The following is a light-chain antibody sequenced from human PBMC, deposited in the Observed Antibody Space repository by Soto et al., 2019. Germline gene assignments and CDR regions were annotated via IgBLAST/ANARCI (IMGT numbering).Light chain of an antibody. V-gene: IGKV3-20*01. Sequence: ESVSTQSPGTLSLSPGERVALSCRASQSLSSTYLAWYQQKPGQAPRLLMYGTSRRPTGIPDRFSGSGSGTDFTLTISRLEPEDFAVYYCQRYGASLTFGQGTRLEIK. CDR2: GTS. CDR3: QRYGASLT. J-gene: IGKJ5*01. CDR1: QSLSSTY.